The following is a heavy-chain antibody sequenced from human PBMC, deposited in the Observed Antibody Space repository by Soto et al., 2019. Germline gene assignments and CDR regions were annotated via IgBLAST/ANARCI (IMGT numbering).Heavy chain of an antibody. CDR2: INHSGST. CDR3: ASEGGGYNIHNMDY. V-gene: IGHV4-34*01. CDR1: GGSFSGYY. D-gene: IGHD6-25*01. J-gene: IGHJ4*02. Sequence: SETLSLTCAVYGGSFSGYYWSWIRQPPGKGLEWIGEINHSGSTTYNPSLKSRVTISVDTSKNQFSLTLSSVTAADTAVYYCASEGGGYNIHNMDYWGQGTLVTVSS.